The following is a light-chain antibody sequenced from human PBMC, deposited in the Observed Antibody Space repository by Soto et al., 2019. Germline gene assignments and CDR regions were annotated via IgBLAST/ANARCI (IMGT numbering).Light chain of an antibody. CDR2: DAS. CDR1: QNIVSW. J-gene: IGKJ2*01. V-gene: IGKV1-5*01. CDR3: QQHSSFPYT. Sequence: DIQMTQSPSTLSASVGDRVTITCRASQNIVSWLAWYQQKPGKAPKLLIYDASSLQSGVPSRFSGSGSGTEFTLTISSLQPDDFATYYCQQHSSFPYTFGQGTKLEIK.